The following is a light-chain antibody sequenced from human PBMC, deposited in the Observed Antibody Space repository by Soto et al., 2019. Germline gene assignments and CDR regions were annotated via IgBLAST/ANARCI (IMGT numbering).Light chain of an antibody. V-gene: IGKV3-15*01. CDR1: QSISSD. CDR2: GAS. Sequence: ETVMTQSPATLSVSPGERATLSCRASQSISSDLAWYQQKPGQAPRLLIYGASTTATGIPGRFSGSGSGRDFTLTIRSLQSEDFAVYYCQQYNNCPRTFGQGTKLDIK. J-gene: IGKJ2*01. CDR3: QQYNNCPRT.